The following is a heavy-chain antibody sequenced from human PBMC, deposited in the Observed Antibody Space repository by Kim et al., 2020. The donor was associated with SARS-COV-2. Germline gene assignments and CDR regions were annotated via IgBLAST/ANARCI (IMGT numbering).Heavy chain of an antibody. CDR1: GFTVSSNY. CDR3: AREASDGWFDP. J-gene: IGHJ5*02. Sequence: GGSRRLSCAASGFTVSSNYMSWVRQAAGRGLEWVSVIYSGGSTHYADSVKGRFTISRDNSKNELYLQMNSLRADDTAVYYCAREASDGWFDPWGQGTLVT. CDR2: IYSGGST. V-gene: IGHV3-53*01.